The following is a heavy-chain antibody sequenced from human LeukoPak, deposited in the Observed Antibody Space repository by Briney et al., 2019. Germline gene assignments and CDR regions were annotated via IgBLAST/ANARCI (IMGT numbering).Heavy chain of an antibody. D-gene: IGHD3-22*01. V-gene: IGHV4-59*01. J-gene: IGHJ3*02. CDR2: IYYSGST. Sequence: SETLSLTCTVSGGSISSYYWRWIRQPPGKGLEWIGYIYYSGSTNYNPSLKSRVTISVDTSKNQFSLKLSSVTAADTAVYYCARLYYDSSGYDAFDIWGQGTMVTVSS. CDR3: ARLYYDSSGYDAFDI. CDR1: GGSISSYY.